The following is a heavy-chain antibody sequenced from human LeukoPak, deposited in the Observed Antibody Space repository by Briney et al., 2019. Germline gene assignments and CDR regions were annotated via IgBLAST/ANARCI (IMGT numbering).Heavy chain of an antibody. D-gene: IGHD3-10*01. V-gene: IGHV4-39*01. Sequence: SETLSLTCTVSGGPISSSSYYWGWIRQPPGKGLEWIGSIYYSGSTYYNPSLKSRVTISVDTSKNQFSLKLSSVTAADTAVYYCARHVPFPGDPDYWGQGTLVTVSS. CDR1: GGPISSSSYY. CDR2: IYYSGST. CDR3: ARHVPFPGDPDY. J-gene: IGHJ4*02.